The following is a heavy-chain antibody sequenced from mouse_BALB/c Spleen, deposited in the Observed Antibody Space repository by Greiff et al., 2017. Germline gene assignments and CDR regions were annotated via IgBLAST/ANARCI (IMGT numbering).Heavy chain of an antibody. CDR2: INPSSGYT. D-gene: IGHD2-14*01. V-gene: IGHV1-4*01. CDR1: GYTFTSYT. CDR3: ASNRYDVAMDY. Sequence: VHLVESGAELARPGASVKMSCKASGYTFTSYTMHWVKQRPGQGLEWIGYINPSSGYTNYNQKFKDKATLTADKSSSTAYMQLSSLTSEDSAVYYCASNRYDVAMDYWGQGTSVTVSS. J-gene: IGHJ4*01.